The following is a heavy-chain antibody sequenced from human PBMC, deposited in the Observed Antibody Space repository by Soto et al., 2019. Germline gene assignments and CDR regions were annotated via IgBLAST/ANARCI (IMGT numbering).Heavy chain of an antibody. CDR3: ARGSNGDLDY. D-gene: IGHD4-17*01. J-gene: IGHJ4*02. V-gene: IGHV3-21*01. CDR2: ISTSSTYI. Sequence: GGSLRLSCVASGFTFSGYVMNWVRQAPGKGLEWVSSISTSSTYIYYADSVKGRFTISRDNAKNSLYVQMNSLRAEDTAVYYCARGSNGDLDYWGQGTLVT. CDR1: GFTFSGYV.